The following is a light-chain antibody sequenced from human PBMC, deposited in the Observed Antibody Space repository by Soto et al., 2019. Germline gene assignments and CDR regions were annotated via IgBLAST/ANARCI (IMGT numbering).Light chain of an antibody. CDR3: QQRYSGWT. CDR1: QSVRSY. J-gene: IGKJ1*01. V-gene: IGKV3-11*01. Sequence: ENVLTQSPVTLSLSPGDRATLSCRASQSVRSYLAWYQHKPGQAPRLLISDASNRATGVPVRFSGSGSGTDFTLTISSLETEDFAVYYCQQRYSGWTFGPGTKVEI. CDR2: DAS.